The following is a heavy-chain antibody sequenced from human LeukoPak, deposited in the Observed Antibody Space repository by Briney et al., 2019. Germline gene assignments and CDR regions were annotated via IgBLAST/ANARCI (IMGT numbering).Heavy chain of an antibody. CDR3: ARDMVDRDMVKSLGWFDP. CDR2: IYYSGGT. Sequence: SETLSLTCTLSGDSIGSYYWGWIRQPPGKGLEWIGYIYYSGGTNYNPSLKSRVTISVGTSKNHFSLRLSSVTAADTAVYYCARDMVDRDMVKSLGWFDPWGQGTLVTVSS. J-gene: IGHJ5*02. CDR1: GDSIGSYY. V-gene: IGHV4-59*01. D-gene: IGHD5-18*01.